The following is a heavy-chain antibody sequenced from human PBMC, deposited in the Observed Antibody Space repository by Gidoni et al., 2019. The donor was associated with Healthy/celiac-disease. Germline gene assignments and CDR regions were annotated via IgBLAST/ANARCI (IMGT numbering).Heavy chain of an antibody. CDR3: AREDKWNTRALEF. Sequence: QLQLVDSGGGAFQPGRSLRLSFAASGSPFSSYDMHWVRQVPGKGVEWVAVIWYDGSNKYYADSVKGRFTISRDNSKNTLYLQMNSLRAEDTAVYYCAREDKWNTRALEFWGQGTLVTVSS. J-gene: IGHJ4*02. D-gene: IGHD1-20*01. CDR2: IWYDGSNK. CDR1: GSPFSSYD. V-gene: IGHV3-33*01.